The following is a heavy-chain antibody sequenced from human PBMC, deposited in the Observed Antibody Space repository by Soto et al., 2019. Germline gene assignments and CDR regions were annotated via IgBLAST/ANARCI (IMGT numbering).Heavy chain of an antibody. CDR1: GPSVNSDNW. V-gene: IGHV4-4*02. J-gene: IGHJ4*02. D-gene: IGHD3-3*01. Sequence: SETLSLTCAASGPSVNSDNWWSWVRQPPGKGLEWIGEIYQTGMTNYNPSLKSRVTLSIDKSKNQFSLDLSSVTAADTAVYFCTSRHHPSGQFFIDYWGQGDLVTVSS. CDR2: IYQTGMT. CDR3: TSRHHPSGQFFIDY.